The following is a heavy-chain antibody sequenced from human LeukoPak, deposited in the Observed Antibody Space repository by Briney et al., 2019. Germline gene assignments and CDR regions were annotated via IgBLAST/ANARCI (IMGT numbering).Heavy chain of an antibody. D-gene: IGHD3-22*01. Sequence: GGSLRLSCAASGLTFSDYYMSWIRQAPGKGLEWISYISSSGSTIYYADSVKGRFTISRDNAKNSLYLQMNSLRAEDTAVYYCARDLYYYDSSGYYSEGPDYWGQGTLVTVSS. CDR3: ARDLYYYDSSGYYSEGPDY. V-gene: IGHV3-11*01. CDR1: GLTFSDYY. CDR2: ISSSGSTI. J-gene: IGHJ4*02.